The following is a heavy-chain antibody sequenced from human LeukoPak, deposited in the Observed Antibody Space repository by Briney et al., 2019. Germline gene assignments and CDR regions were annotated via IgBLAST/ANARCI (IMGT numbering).Heavy chain of an antibody. V-gene: IGHV1-8*01. CDR2: MNPSSGNT. D-gene: IGHD3-10*01. CDR3: ASHTYYYSSGSFGH. Sequence: ASVKVSCKASGYTFTSYDINWARQATGQGPEWMGWMNPSSGNTGYAQRFQGRVTMTRDTSISTAYLELSSLRSEDTAVYYCASHTYYYSSGSFGHWGQGTLVTVSS. CDR1: GYTFTSYD. J-gene: IGHJ4*02.